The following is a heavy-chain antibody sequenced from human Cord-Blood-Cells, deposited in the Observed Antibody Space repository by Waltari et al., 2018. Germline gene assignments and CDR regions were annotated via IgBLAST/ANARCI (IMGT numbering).Heavy chain of an antibody. J-gene: IGHJ4*02. Sequence: QVQLVQSGAAVKKPGASVKVSCKPSGYTFTSYGTSWVRQAPGQGLEWMGWISAYNGNTNYAQKLQGRVTMTTDTSTSTAYMELRSLRSDDTAVYYCAKTQGGYDFWSGYLDWGQGTLVTVSS. D-gene: IGHD3-3*01. CDR2: ISAYNGNT. CDR3: AKTQGGYDFWSGYLD. V-gene: IGHV1-18*04. CDR1: GYTFTSYG.